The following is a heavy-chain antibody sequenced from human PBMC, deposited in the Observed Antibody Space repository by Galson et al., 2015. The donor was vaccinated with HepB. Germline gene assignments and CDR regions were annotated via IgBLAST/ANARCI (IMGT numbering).Heavy chain of an antibody. CDR2: IYSDGRS. CDR3: ARAPLRDYGDYLDY. D-gene: IGHD4-17*01. CDR1: GFTVATHY. Sequence: SLRLSCAASGFTVATHYMSWVRQAPGKGLEWVSVIYSDGRSFYGDSVTGRFAISRDGSKNALYLQMNSLRAEDTAVYYCARAPLRDYGDYLDYWGQGALVTVSS. J-gene: IGHJ4*02. V-gene: IGHV3-53*01.